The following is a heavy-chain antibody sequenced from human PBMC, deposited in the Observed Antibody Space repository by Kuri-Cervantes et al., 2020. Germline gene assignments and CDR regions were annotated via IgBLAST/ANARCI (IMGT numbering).Heavy chain of an antibody. J-gene: IGHJ3*02. Sequence: GESLKISCAASGFTFSLYSMYWVRQAPGKGLEWVSHTTSRSSGINYADSVKGRFTISRDNAKNSLYLQMNSLRAEDTAVYYCARSIMGAGGTGAFNMWGQGTMVTVSS. CDR3: ARSIMGAGGTGAFNM. D-gene: IGHD6-13*01. CDR2: TTSRSSGI. V-gene: IGHV3-21*05. CDR1: GFTFSLYS.